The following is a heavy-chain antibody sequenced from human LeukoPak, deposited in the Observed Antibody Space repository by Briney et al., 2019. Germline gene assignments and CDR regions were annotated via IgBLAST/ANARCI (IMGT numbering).Heavy chain of an antibody. V-gene: IGHV3-20*01. CDR3: ARGGYCSSTSCYTYYYYGTDV. D-gene: IGHD2-2*02. CDR1: GFTFDDYG. CDR2: INWNGGST. J-gene: IGHJ6*02. Sequence: PGGSLRLSCAASGFTFDDYGMSWVRQAPGKGLEWVSGINWNGGSTGYADSVKGRFTISRDNAKNSLYLQMNSLRAEDTALYHCARGGYCSSTSCYTYYYYGTDVWGQGTTVTVSS.